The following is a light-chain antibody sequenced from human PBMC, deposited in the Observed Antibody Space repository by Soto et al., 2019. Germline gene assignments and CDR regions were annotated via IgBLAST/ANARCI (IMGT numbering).Light chain of an antibody. J-gene: IGLJ1*01. CDR2: DVS. CDR3: CSYAGSRYV. Sequence: QSVLTQPRSVSGSPGQSVTISCTGTSSDVGGYNYVSWYQRHPGKAPKLMIYDVSKRPSGVPDRFSGSKSGNTASLTISGLQAEDEADYYCCSYAGSRYVFGTGTKATVL. CDR1: SSDVGGYNY. V-gene: IGLV2-11*01.